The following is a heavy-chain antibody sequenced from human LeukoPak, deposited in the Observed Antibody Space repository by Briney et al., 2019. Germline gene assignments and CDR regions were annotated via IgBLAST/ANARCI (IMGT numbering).Heavy chain of an antibody. J-gene: IGHJ4*02. CDR3: AKDERNWNYNLASQTYD. CDR1: GFTFGDYA. D-gene: IGHD1-7*01. V-gene: IGHV3-23*01. CDR2: ISGSGVST. Sequence: GGSLRLSCTASGFTFGDYAMSWFRQAPGKGLEWVSAISGSGVSTYYADSVKGRFTVSRDNSKNTLYLQMSSLRAEDTAVYYCAKDERNWNYNLASQTYDWGQGTLVTVSS.